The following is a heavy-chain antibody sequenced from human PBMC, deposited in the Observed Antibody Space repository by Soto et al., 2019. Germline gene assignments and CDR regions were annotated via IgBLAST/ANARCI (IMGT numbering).Heavy chain of an antibody. V-gene: IGHV3-30-3*01. CDR2: ISYDGSNK. J-gene: IGHJ4*02. CDR1: GFTFSSYA. Sequence: QVQLVESGGGVVQPGRSLRLSCAASGFTFSSYAMHWVRQAPGKGLEWVAVISYDGSNKYYADSVKGRFTISRDNSKNTLYLQMNSLRAEDTAVYYCARDGMDYDYDSSGYYYGYFDYWGQGTLVTVSS. D-gene: IGHD3-22*01. CDR3: ARDGMDYDYDSSGYYYGYFDY.